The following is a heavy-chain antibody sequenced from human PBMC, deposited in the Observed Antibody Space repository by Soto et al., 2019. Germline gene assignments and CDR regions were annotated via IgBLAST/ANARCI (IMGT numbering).Heavy chain of an antibody. CDR3: ARSGWGCSSTSCYASSYYYYYGMDV. Sequence: PGESLKISCKGSGYSFTSYWISWVRQMPGKGLEWMGRIDPSDSYTTYSPSFQGHVTISADKSISTAYLQWSSLKASDTAMYYCARSGWGCSSTSCYASSYYYYYGMDVWGQGTTVTVSS. J-gene: IGHJ6*02. CDR1: GYSFTSYW. CDR2: IDPSDSYT. V-gene: IGHV5-10-1*01. D-gene: IGHD2-2*01.